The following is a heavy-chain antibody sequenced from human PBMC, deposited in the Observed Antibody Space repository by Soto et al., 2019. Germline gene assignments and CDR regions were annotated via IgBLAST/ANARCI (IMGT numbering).Heavy chain of an antibody. D-gene: IGHD2-15*01. J-gene: IGHJ6*02. Sequence: PSETLSLTCTVSGGSISSGGSYWSWIRQHPGKGLEWIGYINYSGSTYYNPSLKSRVIISVDTSKDQFSLKLNSVTVADTAVYYCARVGDVGYLYAMDVWGQGTTVTVSS. CDR1: GGSISSGGSY. CDR2: INYSGST. CDR3: ARVGDVGYLYAMDV. V-gene: IGHV4-31*03.